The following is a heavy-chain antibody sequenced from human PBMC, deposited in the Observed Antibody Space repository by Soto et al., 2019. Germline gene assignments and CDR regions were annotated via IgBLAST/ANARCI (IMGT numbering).Heavy chain of an antibody. CDR3: ARDSGGDYHNYYMDV. CDR1: GFTFRSYA. V-gene: IGHV3-33*01. J-gene: IGHJ6*03. CDR2: IGYDGSNK. Sequence: QVQLVESGGGVVQPGRSLRLSCAASGFTFRSYAMHWVRQAPGKGLEWVTIIGYDGSNKNYADSVKGRFTISRDNSKNTVYLQMNSLRVEDTAVYYCARDSGGDYHNYYMDVWGKGTTVTVSS. D-gene: IGHD4-17*01.